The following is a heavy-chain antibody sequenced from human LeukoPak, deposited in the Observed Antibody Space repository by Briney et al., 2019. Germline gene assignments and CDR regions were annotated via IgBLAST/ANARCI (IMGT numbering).Heavy chain of an antibody. J-gene: IGHJ6*02. CDR3: RRWGRLASGMDV. D-gene: IGHD1-26*01. CDR1: GGSIISSSNY. Sequence: KPSETLSLTCTVSGGSIISSSNYWGWIRQPPGKGLEWIGTTHYSGSTYYNPSLKSRVTISVDTSKNQFSLKLSSVTAADTAVYYCRRWGRLASGMDVWGQGTTVTVSS. V-gene: IGHV4-39*07. CDR2: THYSGST.